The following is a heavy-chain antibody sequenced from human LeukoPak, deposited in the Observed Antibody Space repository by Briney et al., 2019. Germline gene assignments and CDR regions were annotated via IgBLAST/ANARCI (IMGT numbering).Heavy chain of an antibody. J-gene: IGHJ4*02. CDR1: GFTFSSYA. Sequence: GGSLRLSCAASGFTFSSYAMSWVRQAPGKGLEWVAVISYDGSNKYYADSVRGRFTISRDNSKNTLYLQMNSLRAEDTAVYYCAKDSPVGYFDYWGQGTLVTVSS. D-gene: IGHD1-26*01. V-gene: IGHV3-30*18. CDR2: ISYDGSNK. CDR3: AKDSPVGYFDY.